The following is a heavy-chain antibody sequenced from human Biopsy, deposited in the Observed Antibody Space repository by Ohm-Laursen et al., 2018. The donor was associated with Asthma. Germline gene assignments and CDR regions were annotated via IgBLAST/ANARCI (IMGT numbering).Heavy chain of an antibody. CDR1: GEYLTGHY. CDR2: IDQSGYT. Sequence: SETLSLTCTVYGEYLTGHYWNWIRQPPGKGLEWIGEIDQSGYTNYNPSLKSRVTISAETSKNQFHLNLSSVTAADTAVYFCARAAITGIRGWFDPWGQGTQVTVSS. D-gene: IGHD1-20*01. CDR3: ARAAITGIRGWFDP. V-gene: IGHV4-34*01. J-gene: IGHJ5*02.